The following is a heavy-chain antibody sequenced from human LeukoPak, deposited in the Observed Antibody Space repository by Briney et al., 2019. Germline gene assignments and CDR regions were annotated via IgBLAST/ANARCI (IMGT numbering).Heavy chain of an antibody. D-gene: IGHD6-6*01. V-gene: IGHV4-34*01. CDR2: INHSGST. CDR3: AREISPADSSSAFDY. CDR1: GGSFSGYY. J-gene: IGHJ4*02. Sequence: SETLSLTCAVYGGSFSGYYWSWIRRPPGKGLEWIGEINHSGSTNYNPSLKSRVTISVDTSKNQFSLKLNSVTAADTAIYYCAREISPADSSSAFDYWGQGTLVTVSS.